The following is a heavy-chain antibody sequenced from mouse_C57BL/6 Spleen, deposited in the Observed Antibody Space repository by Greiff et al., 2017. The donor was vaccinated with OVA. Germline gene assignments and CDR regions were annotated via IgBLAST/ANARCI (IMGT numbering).Heavy chain of an antibody. CDR2: IDPGTGGT. J-gene: IGHJ3*01. Sequence: QVQLQQSGAELVRPGASVTLSCKASGYTFTDYAMHWVKQTPVHGLEWIGAIDPGTGGTAYNQKFKGKAILTADKSSSTAYMQLRSLTSEDSAVYYCTRGEAGTWFAYWGQGTLVTVSA. CDR3: TRGEAGTWFAY. D-gene: IGHD4-1*01. V-gene: IGHV1-15*01. CDR1: GYTFTDYA.